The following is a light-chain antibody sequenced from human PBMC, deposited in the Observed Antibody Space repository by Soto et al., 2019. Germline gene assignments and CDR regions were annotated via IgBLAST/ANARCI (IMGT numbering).Light chain of an antibody. Sequence: EIVLTQSPGTLSLCPGERATLSCRASQSVTSTYIAWYQQKPGQSPRLIIYGGSTRASGFPDRFSGGGSGTDFTLTISRLEPEDSAVYYCHCQQFDSSRMYSFGQGTKLEI. CDR1: QSVTSTY. CDR2: GGS. CDR3: QQFDSSRMYS. V-gene: IGKV3-20*01. J-gene: IGKJ2*03.